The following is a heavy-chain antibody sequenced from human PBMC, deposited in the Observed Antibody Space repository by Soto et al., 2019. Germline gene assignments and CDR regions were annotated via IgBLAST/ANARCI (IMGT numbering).Heavy chain of an antibody. CDR3: AKSQEIGTHFFDS. V-gene: IGHV3-13*01. Sequence: LRLSCDASGFTFSGFDMHWVRQPTGKGLEWVASIGTAADTYYACSVKGRFTISRDNAKNSLSLQVNSLRAGDMAVYFCAKSQEIGTHFFDSWGQGTQVTVSS. D-gene: IGHD6-13*01. J-gene: IGHJ4*02. CDR1: GFTFSGFD. CDR2: IGTAADT.